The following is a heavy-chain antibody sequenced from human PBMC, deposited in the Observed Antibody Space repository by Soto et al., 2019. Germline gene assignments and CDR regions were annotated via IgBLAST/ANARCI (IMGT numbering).Heavy chain of an antibody. Sequence: QVQLVQSGAEVKKPGSSVKVSCKASGGTFSSYAISWVRQAPGQGLEWMGGIIPIFGTANYAQKFQGRVTITADESTSTASMELSSLRSEDTAVYYCARIPYGYSDGWDYYYGMDVWGQGTTFTVSS. CDR1: GGTFSSYA. CDR3: ARIPYGYSDGWDYYYGMDV. J-gene: IGHJ6*02. CDR2: IIPIFGTA. D-gene: IGHD5-18*01. V-gene: IGHV1-69*01.